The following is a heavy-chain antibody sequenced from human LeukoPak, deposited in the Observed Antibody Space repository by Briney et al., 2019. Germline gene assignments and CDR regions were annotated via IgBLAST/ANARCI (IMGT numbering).Heavy chain of an antibody. CDR3: ARGPSSRRGYFDY. CDR2: INHSGST. Sequence: KPSETLSLTCAVYGGSFSGYYWSWIRQPPGKGLEWIGEINHSGSTNYNPSLKSRVTISVDTSKNQFSLKLSSMTAADTAVYYCARGPSSRRGYFDYWGQGTLVTVSS. D-gene: IGHD5-12*01. J-gene: IGHJ4*02. V-gene: IGHV4-34*01. CDR1: GGSFSGYY.